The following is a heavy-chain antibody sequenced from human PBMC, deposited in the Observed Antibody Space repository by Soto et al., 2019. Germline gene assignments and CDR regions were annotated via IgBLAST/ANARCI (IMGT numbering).Heavy chain of an antibody. V-gene: IGHV3-33*01. CDR2: IWYDGSNK. CDR3: ARDLESTRVVTSRPTPNWFDP. D-gene: IGHD2-21*02. Sequence: GGSLRLSCAASGFTFSSYGMHWVRQAPGKGLEWVAVIWYDGSNKYYADSVKGRFTISRDNSKNTLYLQMNSLRAEDTAVYYCARDLESTRVVTSRPTPNWFDPWGQGTLVTVSS. CDR1: GFTFSSYG. J-gene: IGHJ5*02.